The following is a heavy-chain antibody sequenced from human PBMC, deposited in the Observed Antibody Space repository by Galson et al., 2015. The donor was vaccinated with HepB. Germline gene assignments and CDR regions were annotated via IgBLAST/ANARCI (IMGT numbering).Heavy chain of an antibody. V-gene: IGHV3-15*01. CDR2: IKSKTDGGTT. CDR3: TRDAGITMIWGAFDI. D-gene: IGHD3-22*01. CDR1: GFTFSNAW. Sequence: SLRLSCAASGFTFSNAWMSWVRQAPGKGLEWVGRIKSKTDGGTTDYAAPVKGRFTISRDDSKSIAYLQMNSLKTEDTAVYYCTRDAGITMIWGAFDIWGQGTMVTVSS. J-gene: IGHJ3*02.